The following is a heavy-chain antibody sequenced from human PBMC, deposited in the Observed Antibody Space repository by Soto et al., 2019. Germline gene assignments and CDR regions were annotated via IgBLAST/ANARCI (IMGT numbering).Heavy chain of an antibody. CDR1: GFSLSTSGVG. CDR2: IFWDDDK. D-gene: IGHD1-1*01. CDR3: AHLPWKELWPRAPVVN. V-gene: IGHV2-5*02. J-gene: IGHJ4*02. Sequence: QITLKESGPTLVKPTQTLTLTCTFSGFSLSTSGVGVGWIRQPPGKALEWLGIIFWDDDKRYRPSLKRRLSITKGTSKNQLVLTMTNMDPVDTATYYCAHLPWKELWPRAPVVNWGQGTPVTVSS.